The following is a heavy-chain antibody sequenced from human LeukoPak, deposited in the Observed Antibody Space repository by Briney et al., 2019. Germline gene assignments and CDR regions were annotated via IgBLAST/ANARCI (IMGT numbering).Heavy chain of an antibody. D-gene: IGHD6-13*01. Sequence: PSETLSLTCTVSGYSISSGYYWGWIRQPPGKGLEWIGSIYHSGSTYYNPSLKSRVTISVDTSKNQFSLKLSSVTAADTAVYYCARVYIRKQQLARERMDVWGQGTTVTVSS. V-gene: IGHV4-38-2*02. CDR2: IYHSGST. J-gene: IGHJ6*02. CDR3: ARVYIRKQQLARERMDV. CDR1: GYSISSGYY.